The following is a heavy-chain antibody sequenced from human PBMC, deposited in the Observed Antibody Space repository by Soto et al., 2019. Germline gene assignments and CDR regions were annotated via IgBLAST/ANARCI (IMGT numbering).Heavy chain of an antibody. Sequence: SEIRGRTCTVSGGCVNSDCWRWIRQHPGKGLERIGTFYYSESTYYNPSLEGRVTISVDTSKNQFSLKVSSVTVADTAVYYCARLGGYCSSTSCYGFYGMDVWGQGTTVTVSS. CDR3: ARLGGYCSSTSCYGFYGMDV. D-gene: IGHD2-2*01. CDR2: FYYSEST. J-gene: IGHJ6*02. V-gene: IGHV4-39*01. CDR1: GGCVNSDC.